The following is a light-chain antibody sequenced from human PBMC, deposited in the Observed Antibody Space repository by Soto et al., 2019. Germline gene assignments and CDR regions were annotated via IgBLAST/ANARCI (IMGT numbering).Light chain of an antibody. V-gene: IGKV1-39*01. CDR1: QSISRN. CDR2: GSS. J-gene: IGKJ1*01. CDR3: QHSYDILWT. Sequence: DIQMTQSPSSLSASVGDRVTITCRASQSISRNLNWYQQKPGKAPNLLIFGSSTLQTGVPSRFTGSGSGTDVTLTISSLQPEDFATYYGQHSYDILWTFGQGTNVEIK.